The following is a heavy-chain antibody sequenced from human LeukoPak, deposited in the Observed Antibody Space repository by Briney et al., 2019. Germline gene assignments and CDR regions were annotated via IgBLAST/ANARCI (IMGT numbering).Heavy chain of an antibody. J-gene: IGHJ3*02. V-gene: IGHV3-74*01. CDR2: ITSDGSST. CDR3: ARAVRTYDSSGDYLDAFDI. CDR1: GXTFSTYW. D-gene: IGHD3-22*01. Sequence: GGSLRLSCAASGXTFSTYWLHWVRQAPGKGRAWVSRITSDGSSTSYADSVKGRFTISRDNTKNTLYLQMKSLRAEDTAVYYCARAVRTYDSSGDYLDAFDIWGQGTMVTVSS.